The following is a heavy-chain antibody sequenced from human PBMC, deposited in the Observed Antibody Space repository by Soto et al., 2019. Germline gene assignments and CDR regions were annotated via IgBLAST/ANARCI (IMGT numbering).Heavy chain of an antibody. D-gene: IGHD4-17*01. Sequence: QVQLVESGGGLVKPGGSLRLSCAASGFTFRDFYMSWIRQAPGKGLEWISQIIGSSSTIYYADSEKGRFTISRDNAKNSLYLQMNSLRAGDTAVYYCARVRLDLGDPTQERFYYYMDVWGKGTTVTVS. CDR2: IIGSSSTI. J-gene: IGHJ6*03. V-gene: IGHV3-11*01. CDR1: GFTFRDFY. CDR3: ARVRLDLGDPTQERFYYYMDV.